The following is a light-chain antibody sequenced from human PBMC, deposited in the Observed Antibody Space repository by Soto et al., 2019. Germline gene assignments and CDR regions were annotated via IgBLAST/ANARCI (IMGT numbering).Light chain of an antibody. V-gene: IGKV3-11*01. CDR2: DAS. CDR3: QQRSNWLLT. Sequence: EIVLTQSPATLSLSPGERATLSCRASQSVSSYLAWYQQKPGQAPRLLIYDASNRATGIPARFSASGSGTDFTRTISSLEPEDFAVYYCQQRSNWLLTFGGGTKVEIK. CDR1: QSVSSY. J-gene: IGKJ4*01.